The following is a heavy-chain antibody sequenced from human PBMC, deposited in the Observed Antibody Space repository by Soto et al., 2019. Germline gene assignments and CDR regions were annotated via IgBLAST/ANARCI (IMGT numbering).Heavy chain of an antibody. Sequence: GGSLRLSCAASGFTFSSYWMSWVSQAPGKGLEWVANIKQDGSEKYYVDSVKGRFTISRDNAKNSLYLQMNSLRAEDTAVYYCARDHKIAAAGWFDPWGQGTLVTVSS. V-gene: IGHV3-7*05. D-gene: IGHD6-13*01. CDR1: GFTFSSYW. CDR3: ARDHKIAAAGWFDP. CDR2: IKQDGSEK. J-gene: IGHJ5*02.